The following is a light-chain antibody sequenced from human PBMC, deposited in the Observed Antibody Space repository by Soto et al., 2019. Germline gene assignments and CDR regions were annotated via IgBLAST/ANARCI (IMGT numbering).Light chain of an antibody. CDR2: GAP. CDR1: QSVSSSY. J-gene: IGKJ2*01. Sequence: EIVVTQSPGTLSLSPGERATLSCRASQSVSSSYLAWYQQKPGQAPTLLIYGAPTRATGIPDRFSGSGSGTDFTLTISRLETEDFAVYYWQQYGSSPLYTFGQGTKLEIK. V-gene: IGKV3-20*01. CDR3: QQYGSSPLYT.